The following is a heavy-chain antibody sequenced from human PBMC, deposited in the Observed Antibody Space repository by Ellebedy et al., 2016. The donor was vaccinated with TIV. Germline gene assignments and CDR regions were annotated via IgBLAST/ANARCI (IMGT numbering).Heavy chain of an antibody. J-gene: IGHJ4*02. CDR3: ARQTVSCHDY. Sequence: PGGSLRLSCAASGFTLSGSHIHWVRQASGKGLEWVGHIRRKTDNSATAYAASVRGRFIISRDDSKNTAYLQMDSLQTDDTAVYYCARQTVSCHDYWGQGTLVTVSS. D-gene: IGHD2-15*01. CDR1: GFTLSGSH. CDR2: IRRKTDNSAT. V-gene: IGHV3-73*01.